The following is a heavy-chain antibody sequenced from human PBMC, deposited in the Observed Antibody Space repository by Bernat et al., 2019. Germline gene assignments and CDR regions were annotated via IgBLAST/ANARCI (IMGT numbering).Heavy chain of an antibody. CDR2: IRTKTEGGTT. V-gene: IGHV3-15*07. CDR1: GFAFSNVW. CDR3: ITDQWGVNV. J-gene: IGHJ3*01. Sequence: EVQLVESGGGLVKPGGSLRVSCAASGFAFSNVWMNWVRQAPGKGLEWVGRIRTKTEGGTTDYAASVKGRFTISRDESRNTLYLQMNSLKIEDTAVYYCITDQWGVNVWGQGTMVTVSP. D-gene: IGHD1-26*01.